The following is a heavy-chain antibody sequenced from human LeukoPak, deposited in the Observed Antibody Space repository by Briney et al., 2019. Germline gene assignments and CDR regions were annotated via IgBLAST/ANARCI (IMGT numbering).Heavy chain of an antibody. CDR1: GLTFSIYG. Sequence: GGSLRLSCAASGLTFSIYGMHWVRQAPGKGLEWVAVIWYDGSNKYYADSVKGRFTISRDNSKNTLYLQMNSLRAEDTAVYYCARGSSVYDILTGYYPGYYGMDVWGQGTTVTVSS. D-gene: IGHD3-9*01. J-gene: IGHJ6*02. CDR2: IWYDGSNK. CDR3: ARGSSVYDILTGYYPGYYGMDV. V-gene: IGHV3-33*01.